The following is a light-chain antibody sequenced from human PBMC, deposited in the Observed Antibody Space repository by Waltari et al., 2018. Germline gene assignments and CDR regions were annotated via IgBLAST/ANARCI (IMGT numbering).Light chain of an antibody. CDR3: AAWDDSLNGVV. CDR1: SAHIGRDL. Sequence: SVLTQSPPPSGPHGQRVTISCSGSSAHIGRDLVMWYRHLPGTAPKLLIYNNNQRPSGVPDRFSGSKSGTSASLAISGLQSEDEADYYCAAWDDSLNGVVFGGGTKLSVL. J-gene: IGLJ2*01. V-gene: IGLV1-44*01. CDR2: NNN.